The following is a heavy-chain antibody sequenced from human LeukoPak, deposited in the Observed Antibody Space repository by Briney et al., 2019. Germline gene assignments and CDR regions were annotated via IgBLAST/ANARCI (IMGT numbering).Heavy chain of an antibody. V-gene: IGHV1-69*05. Sequence: SVKVSCKASGGTFSSYAISWVRQAPGQGLEWMGRIIPIFGTANYAQKFQVRVTITTDESTSTAYMELSSLRSEDTAVYYCARDDSGYDPYYFDYWGQGTLVTVSS. D-gene: IGHD5-12*01. CDR3: ARDDSGYDPYYFDY. J-gene: IGHJ4*02. CDR1: GGTFSSYA. CDR2: IIPIFGTA.